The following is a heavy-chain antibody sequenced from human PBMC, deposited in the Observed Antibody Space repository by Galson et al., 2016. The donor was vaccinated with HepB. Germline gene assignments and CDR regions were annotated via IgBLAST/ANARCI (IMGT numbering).Heavy chain of an antibody. D-gene: IGHD6-19*01. CDR3: ARSAVSGSYRGDYFDN. CDR2: MSPTSGNT. Sequence: SVKVSCKASGYTFASFDINWVRQAPGQGLEWMGWMSPTSGNTGYARKFQDRVTMTRNTSLLTAFLELTSLRSDDTAVYYCARSAVSGSYRGDYFDNWGRGTLVTVSS. CDR1: GYTFASFD. J-gene: IGHJ4*02. V-gene: IGHV1-8*01.